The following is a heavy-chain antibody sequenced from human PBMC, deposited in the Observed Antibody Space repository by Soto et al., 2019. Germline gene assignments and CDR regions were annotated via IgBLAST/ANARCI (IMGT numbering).Heavy chain of an antibody. D-gene: IGHD7-27*01. V-gene: IGHV1-18*01. Sequence: QVQLVQSGAEVKKPGASVKVSCKASGYTFTSYGISWVRQAPGQGLEWMGWISAYNGHTNYAQKLQGRVTMTTDKSTSTAYMELRSLRSDDTVVYYCARSLGSYPSPENNYWGQGTLVTVSS. CDR3: ARSLGSYPSPENNY. CDR1: GYTFTSYG. J-gene: IGHJ4*02. CDR2: ISAYNGHT.